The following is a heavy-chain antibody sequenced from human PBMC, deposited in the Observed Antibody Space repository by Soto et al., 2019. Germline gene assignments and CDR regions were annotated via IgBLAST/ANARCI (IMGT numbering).Heavy chain of an antibody. D-gene: IGHD5-12*01. Sequence: SETLSLTCAVYGGSFSGYYWSWIRQPPGKGLEWIGEINHSGSTNYNPSLKSRVTISVDTSKNQFSLKLSSVTAADTAVYYCARGHVEMATTIARQAYFDYWGQGTLVTVSS. CDR1: GGSFSGYY. CDR2: INHSGST. V-gene: IGHV4-34*01. CDR3: ARGHVEMATTIARQAYFDY. J-gene: IGHJ4*02.